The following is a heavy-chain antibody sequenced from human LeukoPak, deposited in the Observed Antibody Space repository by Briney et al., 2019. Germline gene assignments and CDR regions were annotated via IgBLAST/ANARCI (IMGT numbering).Heavy chain of an antibody. CDR3: AREDSSIWFDP. V-gene: IGHV4-59*12. Sequence: KPSETLSLTCSVSDGSISNYYWSWIRQPPGKGLEWIGYIYYSGSTNYNPSLKSRVTISVDTSKSQFSLKLSSVTAADTAVYYCAREDSSIWFDPWGQGTLVTVSS. CDR2: IYYSGST. J-gene: IGHJ5*02. D-gene: IGHD3-22*01. CDR1: DGSISNYY.